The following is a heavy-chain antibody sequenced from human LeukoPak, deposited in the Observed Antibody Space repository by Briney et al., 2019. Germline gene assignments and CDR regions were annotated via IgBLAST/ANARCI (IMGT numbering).Heavy chain of an antibody. CDR1: GYTFTSYD. CDR2: MNPNSGNT. CDR3: ARVGILTGYYPYYFDY. Sequence: GSSVKVSCKASGYTFTSYDINWVRQATGQGLEWMGWMNPNSGNTGYAQKFQGRVTITRNTPISTAYMELSSLRSEDTAVYYCARVGILTGYYPYYFDYWGQGTLVTVSS. V-gene: IGHV1-8*03. J-gene: IGHJ4*02. D-gene: IGHD3-9*01.